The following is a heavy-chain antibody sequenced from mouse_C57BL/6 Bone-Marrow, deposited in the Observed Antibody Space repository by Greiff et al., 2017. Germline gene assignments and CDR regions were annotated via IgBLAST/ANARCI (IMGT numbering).Heavy chain of an antibody. CDR2: ISDGGSYT. V-gene: IGHV5-4*01. Sequence: EVQVVESGGGLVKPGGSLKLSCAASGFTFSSYAMSWVRQTPEKRLEWVATISDGGSYTYYPDNVKGRFTISSNNAKNNLYLQMSHLKTEDKAMYNCARDEAQTYYFDYWGQGTTLTVSA. CDR3: ARDEAQTYYFDY. J-gene: IGHJ2*01. CDR1: GFTFSSYA.